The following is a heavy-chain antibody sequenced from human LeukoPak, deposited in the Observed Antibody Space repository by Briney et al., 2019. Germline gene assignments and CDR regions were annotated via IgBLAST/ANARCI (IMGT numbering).Heavy chain of an antibody. CDR1: GYTFTSYG. V-gene: IGHV1-18*01. J-gene: IGHJ4*02. CDR3: ARDQTNYYDSSGYYGY. CDR2: ISAYNGNT. D-gene: IGHD3-22*01. Sequence: ASVKVSCKASGYTFTSYGISWVRQAPEQGLEWMGWISAYNGNTNYAQKLQGRVTMTTDTSTSTAYMELRSLRSDDTAVYYCARDQTNYYDSSGYYGYWGQGTLVTVSS.